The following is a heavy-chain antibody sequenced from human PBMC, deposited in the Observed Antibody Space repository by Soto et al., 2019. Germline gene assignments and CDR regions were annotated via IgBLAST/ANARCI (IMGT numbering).Heavy chain of an antibody. CDR2: IYHSGT. Sequence: QLQLQESGSGLVKPSQTLSLTCAVSGGSISSGGYSWSWIRQPPGKGLEWIGYIYHSGTYYNPSLQRRATISVDRSKNQFSLKLSSVTAADTAVYYCASISSRYCSGGTCYRPIDYWGQGTLVTVSS. V-gene: IGHV4-30-2*01. J-gene: IGHJ4*02. CDR3: ASISSRYCSGGTCYRPIDY. D-gene: IGHD2-15*01. CDR1: GGSISSGGYS.